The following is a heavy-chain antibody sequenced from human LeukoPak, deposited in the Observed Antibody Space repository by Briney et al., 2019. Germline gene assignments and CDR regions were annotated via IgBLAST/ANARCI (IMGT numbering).Heavy chain of an antibody. CDR2: IYYSGST. CDR1: GGSISCYY. CDR3: ARVGLLTPEFDY. J-gene: IGHJ4*02. Sequence: PSETLSLTCTVSGGSISCYYWSWIRQPPGKGLEWIGYIYYSGSTNYNPSLKSRVTISVDTSKNQFSLKLSSVTAADTAVYYCARVGLLTPEFDYWGQGTLVTVSS. V-gene: IGHV4-59*01. D-gene: IGHD3/OR15-3a*01.